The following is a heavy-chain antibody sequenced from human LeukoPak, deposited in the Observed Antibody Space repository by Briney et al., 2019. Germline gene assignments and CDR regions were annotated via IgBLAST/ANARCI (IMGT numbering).Heavy chain of an antibody. V-gene: IGHV3-11*05. CDR3: AKEGYDSSGYHFDY. Sequence: GGTLRLSCKASGFIFGDYYMNWIRQAPGKGLECLSYISSGTINHSNYADSVKGRFTISRDNSKNTLYLQMNSLRAEDTAVYYCAKEGYDSSGYHFDYWGQGTLVTVSS. CDR1: GFIFGDYY. D-gene: IGHD3-22*01. CDR2: ISSGTINHS. J-gene: IGHJ4*02.